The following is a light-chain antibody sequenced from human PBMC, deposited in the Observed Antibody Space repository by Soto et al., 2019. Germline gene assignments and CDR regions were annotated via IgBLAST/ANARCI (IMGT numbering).Light chain of an antibody. V-gene: IGLV2-14*01. J-gene: IGLJ1*01. CDR3: SSSVTGGSYV. CDR2: DVT. Sequence: QSALTQPASVSGSPGHSITISCTGTSSDIGGHNAVSWYQQYSGEAPRLLIYDVTSRAAGVSNRFSASKSGNTASLTISGLQAEDDADCYCSSSVTGGSYVLGP. CDR1: SSDIGGHNA.